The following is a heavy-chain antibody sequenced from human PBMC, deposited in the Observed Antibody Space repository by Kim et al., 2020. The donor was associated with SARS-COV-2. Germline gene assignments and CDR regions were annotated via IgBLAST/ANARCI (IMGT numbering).Heavy chain of an antibody. CDR3: AKRCRKATMEGPY. Sequence: GGSLRLSCAASGFTFNNYAMSWVRQAPGKGLEWVSAISASAPDTYYADSVKGRFTISRDNSKNTLYLQMNSLRAEDTAVYYCAKRCRKATMEGPYWGQGTLVTVSS. J-gene: IGHJ4*02. D-gene: IGHD5-12*01. CDR1: GFTFNNYA. CDR2: ISASAPDT. V-gene: IGHV3-23*01.